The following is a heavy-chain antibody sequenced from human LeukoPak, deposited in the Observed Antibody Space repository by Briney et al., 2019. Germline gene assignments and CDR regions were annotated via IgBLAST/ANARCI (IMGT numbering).Heavy chain of an antibody. CDR1: GYTFTSYY. D-gene: IGHD3-22*01. CDR2: IIPNSGGT. J-gene: IGHJ4*02. Sequence: ASVKVSCKASGYTFTSYYMHWVRQAPGQGLEWMGWIIPNSGGTNYAQKFQGRVTMTRDSSINTAYMELSSLRSDDTAVYFCARDYYYDSGGNSPLYYWGQGTLVTVSS. V-gene: IGHV1-2*02. CDR3: ARDYYYDSGGNSPLYY.